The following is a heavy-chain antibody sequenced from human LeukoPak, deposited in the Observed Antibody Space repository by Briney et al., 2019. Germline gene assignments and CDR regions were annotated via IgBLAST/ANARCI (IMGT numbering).Heavy chain of an antibody. CDR3: ARAAGSSWRGYYYGMDV. V-gene: IGHV4-30-2*01. J-gene: IGHJ6*02. CDR2: IYHSGST. Sequence: SETLSLTCAVSGGSISSGGYSWSWIRQPPGKGLEWIGYIYHSGSTYYNPSLKSRVTISVDRSKNQFSLKLSSVTAADTAVYYCARAAGSSWRGYYYGMDVWGQGTTVTVSS. CDR1: GGSISSGGYS. D-gene: IGHD6-13*01.